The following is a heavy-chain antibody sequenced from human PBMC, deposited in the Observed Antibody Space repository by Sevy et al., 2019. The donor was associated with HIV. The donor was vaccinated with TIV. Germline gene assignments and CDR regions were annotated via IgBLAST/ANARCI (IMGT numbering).Heavy chain of an antibody. J-gene: IGHJ4*02. CDR3: ARDLDGSGGWLES. CDR1: GASISSSY. D-gene: IGHD3-10*01. V-gene: IGHV4-59*01. Sequence: SETLSLTCTVSGASISSSYWNWIRQPPGKGLEYIGYKHYTGGTKYNPALKSRVTISMDTSKNLFSLKLSSVTAADTAMYYCARDLDGSGGWLESWGQGTLVTVSS. CDR2: KHYTGGT.